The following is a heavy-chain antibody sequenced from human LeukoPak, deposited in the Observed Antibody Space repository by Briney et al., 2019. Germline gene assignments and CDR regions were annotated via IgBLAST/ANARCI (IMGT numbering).Heavy chain of an antibody. Sequence: SETLSLTCAIYGGSFSGYYWSWIRQPPGKGLEWFGEINHSGSTNYNPSLKSRVTISVDPSKNQFSLKLSSVTAADTAVYYCASTAYVWGSYRRFENYWGQGTLVTVSS. CDR3: ASTAYVWGSYRRFENY. D-gene: IGHD3-16*02. J-gene: IGHJ4*02. CDR2: INHSGST. CDR1: GGSFSGYY. V-gene: IGHV4-34*01.